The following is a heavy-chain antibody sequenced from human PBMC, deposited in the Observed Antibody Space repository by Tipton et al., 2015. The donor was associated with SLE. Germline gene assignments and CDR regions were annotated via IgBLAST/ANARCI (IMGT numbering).Heavy chain of an antibody. CDR1: GFTFSQYG. V-gene: IGHV3-33*06. D-gene: IGHD3-10*01. CDR3: SKEYYGTAN. J-gene: IGHJ4*02. CDR2: IWYDGSKR. Sequence: SLRLSCTASGFTFSQYGMYWVRQAPGKGLEWVAAIWYDGSKRCYGDSVKGRFTISRDDSKNTLYLEMNSLKTEDTAVYFCSKEYYGTANWGQGTLVTVSS.